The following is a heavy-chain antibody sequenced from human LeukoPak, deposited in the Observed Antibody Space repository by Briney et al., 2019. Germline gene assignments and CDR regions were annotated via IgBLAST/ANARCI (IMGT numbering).Heavy chain of an antibody. J-gene: IGHJ6*02. Sequence: ASVKVSCKASGYTFTSYDINWVRQATGQGLEWMGWMNPNSGNTGYAQKFQGRVTMTRNTSISTAYMELSSLRSEDTAVYYCARFSGSYSYYYYYGMDVWGQGTTVTVSS. CDR2: MNPNSGNT. D-gene: IGHD1-26*01. CDR3: ARFSGSYSYYYYYGMDV. V-gene: IGHV1-8*02. CDR1: GYTFTSYD.